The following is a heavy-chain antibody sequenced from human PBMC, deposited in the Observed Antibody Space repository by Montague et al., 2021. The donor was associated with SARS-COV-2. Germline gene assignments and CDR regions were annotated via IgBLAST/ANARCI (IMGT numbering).Heavy chain of an antibody. CDR1: GGSFSGYY. D-gene: IGHD3-3*01. CDR2: INHSGST. CDR3: ARAPPPIFGVVTSYYYYYGMDV. J-gene: IGHJ6*02. Sequence: SETLSLTCAVYGGSFSGYYWSWIRQPPGKGLEWIGEINHSGSTNYNPSLKSRVTISVDTSKNQFSLKLSSVTAAGTAVYYCARAPPPIFGVVTSYYYYYGMDVWGQGTTVTVSS. V-gene: IGHV4-34*01.